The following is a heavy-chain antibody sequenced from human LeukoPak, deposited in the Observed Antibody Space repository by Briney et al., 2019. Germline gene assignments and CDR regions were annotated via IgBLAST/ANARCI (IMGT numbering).Heavy chain of an antibody. D-gene: IGHD2-21*02. CDR2: ISSSSSTI. CDR3: AKNKLAYCGGDCYPSFDY. V-gene: IGHV3-48*01. J-gene: IGHJ4*02. CDR1: GFTFSSYS. Sequence: GSLRLSCAASGFTFSSYSMNWVRQAPGKGLEWVSYISSSSSTIYYADSVKGRFTISRDNAKNSLYLQMNSLRAEDTAVYYCAKNKLAYCGGDCYPSFDYWGQGTLVTVSS.